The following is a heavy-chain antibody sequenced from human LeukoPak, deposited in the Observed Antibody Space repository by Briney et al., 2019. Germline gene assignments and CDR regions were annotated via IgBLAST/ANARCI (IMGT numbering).Heavy chain of an antibody. V-gene: IGHV1-2*02. CDR2: INPIIGGT. CDR3: ARATSSTSPPSLPLYNDVWSSSGQRDY. CDR1: GYTFTGYY. J-gene: IGHJ4*02. D-gene: IGHD3-3*01. Sequence: ASVKVSCKASGYTFTGYYIHWVRQAPGQGLECIGWINPIIGGTNYAQKTLGRVTTTRDTSISTAYMERSRVRSDDTRVYYSARATSSTSPPSLPLYNDVWSSSGQRDYWGQGTLVTVSS.